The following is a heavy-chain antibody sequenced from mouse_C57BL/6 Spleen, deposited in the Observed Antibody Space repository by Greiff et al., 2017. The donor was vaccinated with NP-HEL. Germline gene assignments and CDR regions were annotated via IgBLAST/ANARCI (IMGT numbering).Heavy chain of an antibody. Sequence: VQLQQSGAELVRPGTSVKVSCKASGYAFTNYLIEWVKQRPGQGLEWIGVINPGSGGTNYNEKFKGKATLTADKSSSTAYMQLSSLTSEDSAVYFCARSSYGSSSFAYWGQGTLVTVSA. CDR1: GYAFTNYL. V-gene: IGHV1-54*01. D-gene: IGHD1-1*01. CDR2: INPGSGGT. J-gene: IGHJ3*01. CDR3: ARSSYGSSSFAY.